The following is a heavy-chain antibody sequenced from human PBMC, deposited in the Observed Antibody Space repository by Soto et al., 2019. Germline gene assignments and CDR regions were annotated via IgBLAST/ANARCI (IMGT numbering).Heavy chain of an antibody. Sequence: QVQLVQSGAEVKKPGSSVKVSCKASGGTFSSYAISWVRQAPGQGLEWMGGIIPIFGTANYAQKFQGRVTITAAESTTTAYMGLSSLRSEDTAVYYFARDSREHHGYYYYGMDVWGQGTTVTVSS. CDR1: GGTFSSYA. CDR2: IIPIFGTA. CDR3: ARDSREHHGYYYYGMDV. J-gene: IGHJ6*02. V-gene: IGHV1-69*12.